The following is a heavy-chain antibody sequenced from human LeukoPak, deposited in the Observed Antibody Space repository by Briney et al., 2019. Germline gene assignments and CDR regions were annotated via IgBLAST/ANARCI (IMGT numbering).Heavy chain of an antibody. CDR1: DYSISSGYY. CDR2: VYHSGST. CDR3: ARGIDLWSGCFIPKWFNP. V-gene: IGHV4-38-2*02. D-gene: IGHD3-3*01. J-gene: IGHJ5*02. Sequence: SETLSLTCTVSDYSISSGYYWGWIRQPPGKGLEWIGTVYHSGSTYYNPSLKSRVTISADTSKNQFSLMLTSVTAADTAVYYCARGIDLWSGCFIPKWFNPWGQGTLVTVSS.